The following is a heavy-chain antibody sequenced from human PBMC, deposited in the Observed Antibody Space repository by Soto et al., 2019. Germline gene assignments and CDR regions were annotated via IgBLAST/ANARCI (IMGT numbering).Heavy chain of an antibody. Sequence: SETLSLTCAFSGCSISSGGYSWSWIRQPPGKGLEWIGYIYHSGSTYYNPSLKSRVTISVDRSKNQFSLKLSSVTAADTAVYYCARAHYGDYGYGMDVWGQGTTVTVSS. CDR3: ARAHYGDYGYGMDV. CDR2: IYHSGST. J-gene: IGHJ6*02. CDR1: GCSISSGGYS. D-gene: IGHD4-17*01. V-gene: IGHV4-30-2*01.